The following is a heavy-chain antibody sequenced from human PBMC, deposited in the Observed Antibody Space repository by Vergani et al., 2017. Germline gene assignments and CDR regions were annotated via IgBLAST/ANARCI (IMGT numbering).Heavy chain of an antibody. CDR1: GGSFSGYY. J-gene: IGHJ5*02. CDR2: INHSGST. V-gene: IGHV4-34*01. Sequence: QVQLQQWGAGLLKPSETLSLTCAVYGGSFSGYYWSWIRQPPGKGLEWIGEINHSGSTNYNPSLKSRVTISVDTSKNQFSLKLSSVTAAETAVYYCARGLKCSSTSCYSRGWFDPWGQGTLVTVSS. D-gene: IGHD2-2*01. CDR3: ARGLKCSSTSCYSRGWFDP.